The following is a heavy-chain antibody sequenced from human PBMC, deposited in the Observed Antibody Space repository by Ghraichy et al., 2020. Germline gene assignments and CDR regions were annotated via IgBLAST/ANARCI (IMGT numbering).Heavy chain of an antibody. CDR1: GGSISSSSYY. J-gene: IGHJ4*02. D-gene: IGHD5-18*01. CDR2: IYYSGST. CDR3: ARFQYSYGSYNFDY. V-gene: IGHV4-39*01. Sequence: SETLSLTCTVSGGSISSSSYYWGWIRQPPGKGLEWIGSIYYSGSTYYNPSLKSRVTISVDTSKNQFSLKLSSVTAADTAVYYCARFQYSYGSYNFDYWGQGTLVTVSS.